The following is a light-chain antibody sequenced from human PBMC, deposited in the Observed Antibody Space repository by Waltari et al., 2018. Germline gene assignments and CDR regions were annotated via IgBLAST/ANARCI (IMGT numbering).Light chain of an antibody. CDR2: LNSDGSH. J-gene: IGLJ2*01. CDR3: QTWGTGIVI. V-gene: IGLV4-69*01. Sequence: QLVLTQSPSASASLGASVKLTCTLSSGHSNYAIAWHQQLPEKGPRCLMKLNSDGSHNKGDGVPDRLSGSSSGAERYLTISSLQSEDEADYYCQTWGTGIVIFGGGTRLTVL. CDR1: SGHSNYA.